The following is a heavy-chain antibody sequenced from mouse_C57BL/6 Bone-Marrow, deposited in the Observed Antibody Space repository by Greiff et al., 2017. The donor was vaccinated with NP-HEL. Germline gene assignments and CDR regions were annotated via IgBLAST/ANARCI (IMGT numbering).Heavy chain of an antibody. J-gene: IGHJ2*01. V-gene: IGHV1-4*01. CDR3: ARSVY. CDR2: INPSSGYT. Sequence: VQLQQSGAELARPGASVKMSCKASGYTFTSSTMHWVQQRPGQGLEWIGYINPSSGYTKYNQKFKDKATLTADKSSSTAYMQLGSLTSEDAAVDYCARSVYWGQGTTLTVSS. CDR1: GYTFTSST.